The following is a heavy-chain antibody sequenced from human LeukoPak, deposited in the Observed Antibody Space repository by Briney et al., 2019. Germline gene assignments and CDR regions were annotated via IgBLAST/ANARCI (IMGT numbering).Heavy chain of an antibody. V-gene: IGHV3-23*01. D-gene: IGHD3-22*01. J-gene: IGHJ4*02. CDR2: ISGSGGST. CDR3: AKMDDYDSFYPVY. Sequence: ETLSLTCAVYGGSFSGYYWSWIRQPPGKGLEWVSAISGSGGSTYYADSVKGRFTISRDNSKNTLYLQMNSLRAEDTAVYYCAKMDDYDSFYPVYWGQGTLVTVSS. CDR1: GGSFSGYY.